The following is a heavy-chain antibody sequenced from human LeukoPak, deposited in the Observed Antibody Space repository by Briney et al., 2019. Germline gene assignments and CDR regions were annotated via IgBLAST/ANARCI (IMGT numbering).Heavy chain of an antibody. D-gene: IGHD6-19*01. CDR1: GGTFSSYT. Sequence: ASVKVSCKASGGTFSSYTISWVRQAPGQGLEWMGGIIPIFGTANYAQKFQGRVTITADESTSTAYMELSSLRAEDTAVYYCARSGPNSSGWYFDYWGQGTLVTVSS. CDR3: ARSGPNSSGWYFDY. V-gene: IGHV1-69*13. CDR2: IIPIFGTA. J-gene: IGHJ4*02.